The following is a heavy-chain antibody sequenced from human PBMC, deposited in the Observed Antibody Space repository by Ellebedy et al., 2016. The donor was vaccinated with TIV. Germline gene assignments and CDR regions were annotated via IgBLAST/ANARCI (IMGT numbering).Heavy chain of an antibody. CDR1: GGSISSYY. V-gene: IGHV4-59*13. D-gene: IGHD3-16*01. Sequence: SETLSLXXTVSGGSISSYYWSWIRQTPGKGLEWIGYMHYSGKTNHNPSLKSRVIISIDTSKNQVALKLHSVTAADPALYYCARRDRTGLIDPIWGQGTLVTVSS. J-gene: IGHJ3*01. CDR3: ARRDRTGLIDPI. CDR2: MHYSGKT.